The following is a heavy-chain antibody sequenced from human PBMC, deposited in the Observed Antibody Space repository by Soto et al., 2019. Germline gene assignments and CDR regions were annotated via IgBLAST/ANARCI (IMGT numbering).Heavy chain of an antibody. Sequence: PGGSLRLSCAASGFTFSSYWMHWVRQSPGKGLVWVSRINREGSSTAYTDSVKGRVTVSRDNAKYTLFLQMSSLRAEDTAVYYCVRGTAVTTDYFDYWGQGTLVTVSS. CDR2: INREGSST. CDR3: VRGTAVTTDYFDY. V-gene: IGHV3-74*01. CDR1: GFTFSSYW. J-gene: IGHJ4*02. D-gene: IGHD4-17*01.